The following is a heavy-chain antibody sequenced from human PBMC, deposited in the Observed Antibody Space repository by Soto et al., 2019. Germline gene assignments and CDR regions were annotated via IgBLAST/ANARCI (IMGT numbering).Heavy chain of an antibody. J-gene: IGHJ4*02. CDR1: GGSFSGYY. Sequence: TLSLTCAVYGGSFSGYYWSWIRQPPGKGLEWIGEINHSGSTNYNPSLKSRVTISVDTSKNQFSLKLSSVTAADTAVYYCAGGCAYYDYIWGSYRSRHFDYWGQGTLVTVSS. V-gene: IGHV4-34*01. CDR2: INHSGST. D-gene: IGHD3-16*02. CDR3: AGGCAYYDYIWGSYRSRHFDY.